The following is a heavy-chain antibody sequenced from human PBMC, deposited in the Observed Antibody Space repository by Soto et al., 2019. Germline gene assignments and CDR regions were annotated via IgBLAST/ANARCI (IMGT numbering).Heavy chain of an antibody. CDR1: GFTFSSYW. J-gene: IGHJ6*02. CDR2: INSDGSST. CDR3: ARGGGVPYCTSTSCYAVYYGMDV. D-gene: IGHD2-2*01. V-gene: IGHV3-74*01. Sequence: PGGSLRLSCAASGFTFSSYWMHWVRQAPGKGLVWVSRINSDGSSTSYADSVKGRFTISRDNAKNTLYLQMNSLRAEDTAVYYCARGGGVPYCTSTSCYAVYYGMDVWGQGTTVTVSS.